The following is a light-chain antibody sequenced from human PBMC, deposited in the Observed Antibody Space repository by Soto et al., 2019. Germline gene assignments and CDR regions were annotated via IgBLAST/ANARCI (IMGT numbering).Light chain of an antibody. CDR3: SSYTTTSTVV. CDR2: EVT. J-gene: IGLJ2*01. CDR1: SSDIGGHNY. Sequence: QSALTQPASVSGSPGQSIPVSCTGTSSDIGGHNYVSWSQQHPGKAPKLIIYEVTNRPSGVSNRFSGSKSGNTASLTVSGLQAEDEADYYCSSYTTTSTVVFGGGTKLTVL. V-gene: IGLV2-14*01.